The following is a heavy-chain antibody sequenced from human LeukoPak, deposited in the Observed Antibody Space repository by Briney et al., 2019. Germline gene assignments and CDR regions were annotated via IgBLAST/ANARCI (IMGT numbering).Heavy chain of an antibody. V-gene: IGHV3-21*01. CDR3: ARADYDYVWGSYRQYYFDY. Sequence: GGSLRLSCAASGLSFSTYSMNWVRQAPGKGLEWVSSISSSSIYRYYADSVKGRFTISRDNAKNSLYLQMNSLRAEDTAVYYCARADYDYVWGSYRQYYFDYWGQGTLVTVSS. CDR2: ISSSSIYR. J-gene: IGHJ4*02. CDR1: GLSFSTYS. D-gene: IGHD3-16*02.